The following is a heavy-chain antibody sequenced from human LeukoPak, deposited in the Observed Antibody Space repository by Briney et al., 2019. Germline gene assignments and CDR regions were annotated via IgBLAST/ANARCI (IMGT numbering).Heavy chain of an antibody. Sequence: GASVKVSCKASGATFSSYAISWVRQAPGQGLEWMGGIIPIFGTANYAQKFQGRVTITADESTSTAYMELSSLRSEDTAVYYCARVQAVTTGEGAFDIWGQGTMVTVSS. CDR1: GATFSSYA. CDR3: ARVQAVTTGEGAFDI. V-gene: IGHV1-69*13. D-gene: IGHD4-17*01. CDR2: IIPIFGTA. J-gene: IGHJ3*02.